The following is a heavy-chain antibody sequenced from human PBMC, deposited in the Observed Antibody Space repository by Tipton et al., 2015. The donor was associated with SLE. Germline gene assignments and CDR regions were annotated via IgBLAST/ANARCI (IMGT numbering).Heavy chain of an antibody. CDR3: ARVSSAMGYFDL. CDR1: GYTFKTKG. V-gene: IGHV1-69*13. D-gene: IGHD6-19*01. J-gene: IGHJ2*01. CDR2: IIPIFGTT. Sequence: QSGPEVKKPGASVKVSCKGSGYTFKTKGFIWVRQAPGQGLEWMGGIIPIFGTTNYAQKFQGRVTITADESTSTAYMELSSLRSEDTAVYYCARVSSAMGYFDLWGRGTLVSVSS.